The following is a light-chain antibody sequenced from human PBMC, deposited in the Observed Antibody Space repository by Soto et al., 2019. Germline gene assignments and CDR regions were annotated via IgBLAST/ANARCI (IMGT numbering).Light chain of an antibody. V-gene: IGKV3D-20*02. CDR3: QQRSNWPRT. Sequence: EIVLTQSPGTLSLSPGEIATLSCSASQSVSSSFLAWYQQKPGQAPRLLIYGASSRATGIPDRFSGSGSGTDFTLTISSLEPEDFAVYYCQQRSNWPRTFGQGTKVDIK. CDR2: GAS. J-gene: IGKJ1*01. CDR1: QSVSSSF.